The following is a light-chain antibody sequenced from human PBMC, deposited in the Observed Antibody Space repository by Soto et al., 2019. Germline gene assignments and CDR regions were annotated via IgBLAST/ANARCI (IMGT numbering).Light chain of an antibody. Sequence: IVLTQSPGTLSLSPGERATISCRASQSVSSSYLACYQKKPGQAPRLLIYGASSRATGIPDRFSGSGSGTDLTLTISRLDPEYFAVYYCQQYGSSPSLTFGGGTKVDI. J-gene: IGKJ4*01. CDR1: QSVSSSY. V-gene: IGKV3-20*01. CDR2: GAS. CDR3: QQYGSSPSLT.